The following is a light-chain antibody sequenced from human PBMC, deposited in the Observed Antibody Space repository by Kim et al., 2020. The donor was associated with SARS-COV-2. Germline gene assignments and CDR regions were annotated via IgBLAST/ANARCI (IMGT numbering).Light chain of an antibody. CDR3: ATWDSSLSAWV. V-gene: IGLV1-51*01. CDR1: SSNIGSYS. CDR2: DNT. J-gene: IGLJ3*02. Sequence: QSVLTQPPSVSAAPGQKVTISCSGSSSNIGSYSVSWYQQLPGTAPKLLIYDNTKRPSAIPDQFSGSKSGTSATLGITGLQTGDEADYYCATWDSSLSAWVFGGGTKLTVL.